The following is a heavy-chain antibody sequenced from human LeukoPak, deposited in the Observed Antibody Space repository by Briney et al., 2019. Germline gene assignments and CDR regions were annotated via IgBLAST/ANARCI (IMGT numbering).Heavy chain of an antibody. J-gene: IGHJ4*02. V-gene: IGHV3-21*01. Sequence: GGTLRLSCAASGFTFSSYSMNWVRQAPGKGLEWVSSISSSSSYIYYADSVKGRFTISRDNAKNSLYLQMNSLRAEDTAVYYCARVSTHGSSWYWDFDYWGQGTLVTVSS. D-gene: IGHD6-13*01. CDR2: ISSSSSYI. CDR1: GFTFSSYS. CDR3: ARVSTHGSSWYWDFDY.